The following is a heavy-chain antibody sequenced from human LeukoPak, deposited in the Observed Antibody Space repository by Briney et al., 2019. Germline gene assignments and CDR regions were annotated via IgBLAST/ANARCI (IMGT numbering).Heavy chain of an antibody. J-gene: IGHJ4*02. CDR3: ARAGYGDYVNAFDY. V-gene: IGHV4-39*01. Sequence: SETLSLTCTASGGSISSSTYYWDWIRQPPGKGLEWIGSIYYSGSTYYNPSLKSRVTISVDTSKNQFSLKLSSVTAADTAVYYCARAGYGDYVNAFDYWGQGTLVTVSS. CDR1: GGSISSSTYY. D-gene: IGHD4-17*01. CDR2: IYYSGST.